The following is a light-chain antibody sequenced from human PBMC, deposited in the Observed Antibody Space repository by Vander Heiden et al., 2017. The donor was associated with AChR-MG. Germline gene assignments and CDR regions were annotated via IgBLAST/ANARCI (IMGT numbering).Light chain of an antibody. CDR3: QSYDDTNHGV. V-gene: IGLV6-57*03. CDR1: GGSIASNY. Sequence: NFVLTQPHPVSESPGKTVTISRTRSGGSIASNYVQGYQQRPGSGPATVIFEDNHRPSGVPDRFSGSIDSSSNSASLIISGLKTEDEADDYCQSYDDTNHGVFGGGTKLTVL. CDR2: EDN. J-gene: IGLJ2*01.